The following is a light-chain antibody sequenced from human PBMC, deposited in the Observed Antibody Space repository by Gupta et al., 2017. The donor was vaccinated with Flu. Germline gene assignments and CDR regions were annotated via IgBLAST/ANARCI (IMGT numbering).Light chain of an antibody. Sequence: DIVVNQSPASLAVSLGERATINCKSSQNLLDSSNNKNYLAWYQQKPGQPPKLLIYGASTRESGVPVRFSGRGCGTDFTLTISCRQAEDVAVYYCQQDYTIPGTVGQGTKVEIK. J-gene: IGKJ1*01. CDR1: QNLLDSSNNKNY. V-gene: IGKV4-1*01. CDR3: QQDYTIPGT. CDR2: GAS.